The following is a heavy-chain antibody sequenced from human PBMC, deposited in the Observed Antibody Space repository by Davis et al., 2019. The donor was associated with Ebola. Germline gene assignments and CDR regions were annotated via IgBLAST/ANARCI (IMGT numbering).Heavy chain of an antibody. Sequence: PGGSLRLSCAASGFTFSTYAMSWVRQAPGKGLEWVSGIVAGGGSTITYYADSVRGRFTISRDNSKNTLYLQMNSLRAEDTAVYSCAKCGEYYDFWSGYSPFDYWGRGTQVTVSS. CDR1: GFTFSTYA. J-gene: IGHJ4*02. CDR2: IVAGGGSTIT. V-gene: IGHV3-23*01. CDR3: AKCGEYYDFWSGYSPFDY. D-gene: IGHD3-3*01.